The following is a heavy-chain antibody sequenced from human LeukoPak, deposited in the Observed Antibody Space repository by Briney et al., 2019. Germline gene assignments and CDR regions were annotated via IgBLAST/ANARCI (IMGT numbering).Heavy chain of an antibody. D-gene: IGHD2-2*01. Sequence: GGSLRLSCAASGFTFSSYSMNWVRQAPGKGLEWVSSISSSSSYIYYADSVKGRFTISRDNAKNSLYLQMNSLRAEDTAVYYCARDDCSSTSCLSGGAFDIWGQGTMVTVSS. V-gene: IGHV3-21*01. J-gene: IGHJ3*02. CDR2: ISSSSSYI. CDR3: ARDDCSSTSCLSGGAFDI. CDR1: GFTFSSYS.